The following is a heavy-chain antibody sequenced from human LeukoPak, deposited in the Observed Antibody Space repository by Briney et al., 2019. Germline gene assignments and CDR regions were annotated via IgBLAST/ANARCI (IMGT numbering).Heavy chain of an antibody. CDR3: AFCREMGSGYPQHYYYYMDV. CDR2: IKQDGSEK. V-gene: IGHV3-7*01. J-gene: IGHJ6*03. D-gene: IGHD3-22*01. Sequence: GGSLRLSSAAPGFTFSNSLMSWVRHAPGEGVEWVPNIKQDGSEKYSVDSVNGRFTISKDNAKNSLYLQMNSLRAEDTALYYCAFCREMGSGYPQHYYYYMDVWGKGTTVSASS. CDR1: GFTFSNSL.